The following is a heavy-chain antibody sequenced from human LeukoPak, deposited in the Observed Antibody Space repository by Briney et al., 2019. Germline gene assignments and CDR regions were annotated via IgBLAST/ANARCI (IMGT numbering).Heavy chain of an antibody. D-gene: IGHD2/OR15-2a*01. CDR3: AGHHPRNTVDF. CDR1: GGSMSPYH. CDR2: ISDIGSI. Sequence: PSETLSLTCTVSGGSMSPYHWGWIRQPPGKGLEWIAYISDIGSINYNPSLKSRATISLDTSKNQFFLKLSSVTAADTAVYYCAGHHPRNTVDFWGQGTLVTVSS. J-gene: IGHJ4*02. V-gene: IGHV4-59*08.